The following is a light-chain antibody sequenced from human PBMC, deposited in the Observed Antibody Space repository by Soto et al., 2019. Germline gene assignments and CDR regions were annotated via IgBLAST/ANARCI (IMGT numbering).Light chain of an antibody. CDR3: LSFDSSLSVV. CDR1: RSNIGAGYD. J-gene: IGLJ2*01. CDR2: GNT. Sequence: HSVLTQPPSVSGAPGQRVTISCTGSRSNIGAGYDVHWYQQLPGRAPKLLIYGNTNRPSGVPDRFSGSKSGTSASLAITGLQAEDEADYYCLSFDSSLSVVFGGGTKLTVL. V-gene: IGLV1-40*01.